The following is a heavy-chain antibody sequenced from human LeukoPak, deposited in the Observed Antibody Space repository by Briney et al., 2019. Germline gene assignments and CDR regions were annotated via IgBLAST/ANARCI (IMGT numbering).Heavy chain of an antibody. CDR2: IYYSGST. V-gene: IGHV4-59*01. J-gene: IGHJ4*02. D-gene: IGHD3-22*01. Sequence: SETLSLTCTVSGGSISSYYWSWLRQPPGKGLEWIGYIYYSGSTNYNPSLKSRVTISVDTSKNQFSPKLSSVTAADTAVYYCARVYDSSGYYPYYFDYWGQGTLVTVSS. CDR3: ARVYDSSGYYPYYFDY. CDR1: GGSISSYY.